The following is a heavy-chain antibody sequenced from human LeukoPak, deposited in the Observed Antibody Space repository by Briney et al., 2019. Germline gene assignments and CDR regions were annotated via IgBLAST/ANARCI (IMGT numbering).Heavy chain of an antibody. Sequence: APVKVSCKASGYSFSDYAIQWVRQAPGQRLEWMGWINAGNGKTKYSQNFQGRGTITRDRSASTAYMELSSLRSEDTSIYYCARGRWTATETTYYLDYWGQGTLVTVSS. CDR1: GYSFSDYA. J-gene: IGHJ4*02. V-gene: IGHV1-3*01. CDR2: INAGNGKT. D-gene: IGHD4-17*01. CDR3: ARGRWTATETTYYLDY.